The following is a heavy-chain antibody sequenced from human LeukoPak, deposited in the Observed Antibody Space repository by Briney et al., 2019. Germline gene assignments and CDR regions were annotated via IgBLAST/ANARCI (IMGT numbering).Heavy chain of an antibody. CDR1: GYTFTSYD. CDR2: MNPNSGNT. CDR3: AKGTRPFKPAEYFQH. V-gene: IGHV1-8*01. Sequence: ASVKVSCKASGYTFTSYDINWVRQATGQGLEWMGWMNPNSGNTGYAQKFQGRVTMTRNTSISTAYMELNSLRAEDTAVYYCAKGTRPFKPAEYFQHWGQGTLVTVSS. J-gene: IGHJ1*01.